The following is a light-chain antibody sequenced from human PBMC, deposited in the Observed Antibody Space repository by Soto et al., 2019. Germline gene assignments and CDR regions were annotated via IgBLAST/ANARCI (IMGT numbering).Light chain of an antibody. CDR1: SSNIGNNY. CDR2: ENN. V-gene: IGLV1-51*02. CDR3: GTWDISLSLWV. Sequence: QSVLTQPPSVSAAPGQKVTISCSGSSSNIGNNYVSWYQQLPETAPKLLIYENNKRPSGIPDRFSGSKSGTSATLGITGLQTGDEADYYCGTWDISLSLWVFGGGTKLTVX. J-gene: IGLJ3*02.